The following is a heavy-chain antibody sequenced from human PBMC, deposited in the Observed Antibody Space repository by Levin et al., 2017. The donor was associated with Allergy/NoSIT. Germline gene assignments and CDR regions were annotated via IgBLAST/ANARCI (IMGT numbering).Heavy chain of an antibody. Sequence: PGESLKISCKTSGYTFSSFYLHWVRQAPGQGLEWMGVINPSGSSTTYTQKFQGRVSMTRDTSTSTFYMQLSSLRSDDTAVYYCARLNKPGVMGALDYWGQGTLVTVSS. CDR1: GYTFSSFY. CDR2: INPSGSST. J-gene: IGHJ4*02. V-gene: IGHV1-46*01. CDR3: ARLNKPGVMGALDY. D-gene: IGHD3-16*01.